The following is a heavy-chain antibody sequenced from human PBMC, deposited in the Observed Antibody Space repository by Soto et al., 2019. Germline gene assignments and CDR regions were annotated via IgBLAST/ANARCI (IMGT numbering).Heavy chain of an antibody. D-gene: IGHD3-3*01. Sequence: ASVKVFCKASGYTFTSYGISWVRQAPGQGLEWMGWISAYNGNTNYAQKLQGRVTMTTDTSTSTAYMELRSLRSDDTAVYYCARVLRFLEWLLPGGMDVWGQGTTVTSP. V-gene: IGHV1-18*04. CDR3: ARVLRFLEWLLPGGMDV. CDR1: GYTFTSYG. J-gene: IGHJ6*02. CDR2: ISAYNGNT.